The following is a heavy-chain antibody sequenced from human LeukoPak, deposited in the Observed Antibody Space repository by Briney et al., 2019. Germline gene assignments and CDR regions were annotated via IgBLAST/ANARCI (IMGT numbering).Heavy chain of an antibody. J-gene: IGHJ4*02. D-gene: IGHD2-8*02. CDR2: MNTDGSST. CDR3: ESDFPGRDDY. Sequence: PGGSLRLSCAASGFTFSSYWMHWVRQAPGKGLVWVSHMNTDGSSTDYADSVKGRLTISRDNPKNTLYLQMNTLRAEDQAVYYCESDFPGRDDYWGRGTVVTVSS. CDR1: GFTFSSYW. V-gene: IGHV3-74*01.